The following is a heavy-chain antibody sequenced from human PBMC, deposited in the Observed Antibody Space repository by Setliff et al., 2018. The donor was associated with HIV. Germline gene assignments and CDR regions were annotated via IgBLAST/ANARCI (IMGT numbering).Heavy chain of an antibody. CDR3: ANYYHSSGGYAFDA. CDR2: ISGSGGST. D-gene: IGHD3-22*01. V-gene: IGHV3-23*01. J-gene: IGHJ3*01. CDR1: GFTFSSYA. Sequence: GGSLRLSCAASGFTFSSYAMSWVRQAPGKGLEWVSAISGSGGSTYYADSVKGRFTISRDNAKNSLYLQMNSLRAEDTAVYYCANYYHSSGGYAFDAWGQGTMVTVSS.